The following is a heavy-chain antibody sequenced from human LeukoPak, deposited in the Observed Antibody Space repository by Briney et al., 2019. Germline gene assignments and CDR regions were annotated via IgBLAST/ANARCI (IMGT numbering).Heavy chain of an antibody. CDR2: FYPDDSDI. V-gene: IGHV5-51*01. J-gene: IGHJ4*02. CDR3: ARGVAAVGPFFDY. Sequence: GESLKISGKGSGYRFINYWIAWVRQKPGKGLECMGIFYPDDSDIRYTPSSQGRVTMSVDKSISTAYLQWNSLKASDTAVYYCARGVAAVGPFFDYWGQGTLVTVSS. D-gene: IGHD6-13*01. CDR1: GYRFINYW.